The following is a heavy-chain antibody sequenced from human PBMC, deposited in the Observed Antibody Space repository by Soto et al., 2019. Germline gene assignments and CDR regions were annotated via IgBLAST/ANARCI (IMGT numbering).Heavy chain of an antibody. CDR1: GFILSSYA. D-gene: IGHD1-26*01. CDR2: ISGSGGST. CDR3: AKGPLWEPFDY. J-gene: IGHJ4*02. V-gene: IGHV3-23*01. Sequence: GGSLRLSCAASGFILSSYAMSWVRQAPGKGLEWVSAISGSGGSTYYADSVKGRFTISRDNSKNTLYLQMNSLRAEDTAVYYCAKGPLWEPFDYWGQGTLVTVSS.